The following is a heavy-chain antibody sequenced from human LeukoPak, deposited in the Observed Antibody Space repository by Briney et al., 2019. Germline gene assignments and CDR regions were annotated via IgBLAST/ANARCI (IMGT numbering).Heavy chain of an antibody. D-gene: IGHD6-19*01. V-gene: IGHV1-18*01. J-gene: IGHJ4*02. CDR1: GYTFTRYA. CDR3: ARDPSNTSGRTVYFAY. CDR2: INTYNGDT. Sequence: ASVEFSCKASGYTFTRYAITWVRQAPGQGLAWLGWINTYNGDTNYAQNLQCRVTMTTDTSTSTAYMDVRRLTSDDTAVYYCARDPSNTSGRTVYFAYWGQGTLVTVSS.